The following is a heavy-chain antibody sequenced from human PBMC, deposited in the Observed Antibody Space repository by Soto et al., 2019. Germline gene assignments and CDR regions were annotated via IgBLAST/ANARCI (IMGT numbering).Heavy chain of an antibody. Sequence: PRGSLRLSCTASGFTFSSSSMTWVRQAPGKGLEWVSAISGGDGSPSYADSVKGRFTISRDNSKNTLYLHMNSLRADDTAAYYWAKWHIYNYDSLAFSGFDCWGQGTQVTVSS. CDR1: GFTFSSSS. D-gene: IGHD3-16*01. CDR3: AKWHIYNYDSLAFSGFDC. V-gene: IGHV3-23*01. CDR2: ISGGDGSP. J-gene: IGHJ4*02.